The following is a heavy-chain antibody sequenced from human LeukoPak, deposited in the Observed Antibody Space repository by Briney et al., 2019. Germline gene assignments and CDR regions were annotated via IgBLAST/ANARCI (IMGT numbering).Heavy chain of an antibody. D-gene: IGHD5-18*01. CDR1: GFTFSDYY. Sequence: PGGSLRLSCAASGFTFSDYYTSWIRQAPGKGLEWVSYISSSGSTIYYADSVKGRFTISRDNAKNSLYLQMNSLRAEDTAVYYCARYINGIQLWSSYYMDVWGKGTTVTVSS. J-gene: IGHJ6*03. V-gene: IGHV3-11*04. CDR3: ARYINGIQLWSSYYMDV. CDR2: ISSSGSTI.